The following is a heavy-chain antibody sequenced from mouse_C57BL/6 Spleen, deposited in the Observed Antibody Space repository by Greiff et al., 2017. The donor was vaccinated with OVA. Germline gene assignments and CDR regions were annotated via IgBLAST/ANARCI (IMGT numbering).Heavy chain of an antibody. D-gene: IGHD3-2*02. CDR2: IYPGSGST. Sequence: QVQLQQPGAELVKPGASVKMSCKASGYTFTSYWITWVKQRPGQGLEWIGDIYPGSGSTNYNEKFKSKATLTVDTSSSTAYMQLSSLTSEDSAVYYCARSGSGYVFFAYWGQGTLVTVSA. V-gene: IGHV1-55*01. CDR3: ARSGSGYVFFAY. J-gene: IGHJ3*01. CDR1: GYTFTSYW.